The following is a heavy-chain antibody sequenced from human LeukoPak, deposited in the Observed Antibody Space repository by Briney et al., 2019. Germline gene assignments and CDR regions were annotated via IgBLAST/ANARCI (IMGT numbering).Heavy chain of an antibody. J-gene: IGHJ5*02. D-gene: IGHD5-12*01. CDR3: ASAYRRGYSGYS. CDR2: INHSGST. Sequence: SETLSLTCAAYGGSFSGYYWSWIRQPPGKGLEWIGEINHSGSTNYNPSLKSRVTISVDTSKNQFSLKLSSVTAADTAVYYCASAYRRGYSGYSWGQGTLVTVSS. V-gene: IGHV4-34*01. CDR1: GGSFSGYY.